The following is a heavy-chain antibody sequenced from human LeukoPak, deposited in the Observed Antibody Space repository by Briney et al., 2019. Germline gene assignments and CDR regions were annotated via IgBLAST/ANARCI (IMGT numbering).Heavy chain of an antibody. CDR1: GGSISSYY. D-gene: IGHD2-2*01. J-gene: IGHJ4*02. CDR2: IYYSGST. Sequence: SETLSLTCTVSGGSISSYYWSWIRQPPGKGLEWIGHIYYSGSTNYNPSLKSRVTISVDTSKNQFSLKLSSVTAADTAVYYCARDCSSTSCYEYWGQGTLVTVSS. CDR3: ARDCSSTSCYEY. V-gene: IGHV4-59*01.